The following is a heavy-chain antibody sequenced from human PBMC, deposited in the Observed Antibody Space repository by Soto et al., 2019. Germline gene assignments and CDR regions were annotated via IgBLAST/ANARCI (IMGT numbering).Heavy chain of an antibody. V-gene: IGHV1-69*13. Sequence: GASVKVSCKASGGTFSSYAISWVRQAPGQGLEWMGGIIPIFGTANYAQKFQGRVTITADESTSTAYMELSSLRSEDTAVYYCARGGYSYGLSFPPDYWGQGTLVTVSS. CDR2: IIPIFGTA. CDR1: GGTFSSYA. J-gene: IGHJ4*02. D-gene: IGHD5-18*01. CDR3: ARGGYSYGLSFPPDY.